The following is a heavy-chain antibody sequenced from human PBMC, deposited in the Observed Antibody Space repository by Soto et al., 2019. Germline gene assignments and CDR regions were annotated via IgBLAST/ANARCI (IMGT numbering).Heavy chain of an antibody. CDR2: INPATGAA. D-gene: IGHD3-3*01. CDR1: GYPVTAYY. CDR3: ARGGGVGVAGSAAFDM. V-gene: IGHV1-2*02. J-gene: IGHJ3*02. Sequence: QLHLVQSGAVVKKPGASVTVSCSASGYPVTAYYMHWVRQAPGRGLEWMGGINPATGAAKYTQTFQGRVPRPRDTSTSTVFMELGGLTSEDTAVFYWARGGGVGVAGSAAFDMWGQGTVVTVSS.